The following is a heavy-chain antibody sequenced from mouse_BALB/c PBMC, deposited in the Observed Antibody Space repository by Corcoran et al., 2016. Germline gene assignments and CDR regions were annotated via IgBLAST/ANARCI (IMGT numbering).Heavy chain of an antibody. V-gene: IGHV1S136*01. Sequence: EVQLQQSGPELVKPGASVKMSCKAYGYTFTSYVMHWVKQKPGQGLEWIGYINPYNDGTKYNEKFKDKATLTSDKSSSTAYMELSSLTSEDSAVYYCASYGSAYWGQGTLVTVSA. CDR1: GYTFTSYV. D-gene: IGHD1-1*01. CDR2: INPYNDGT. J-gene: IGHJ3*01. CDR3: ASYGSAY.